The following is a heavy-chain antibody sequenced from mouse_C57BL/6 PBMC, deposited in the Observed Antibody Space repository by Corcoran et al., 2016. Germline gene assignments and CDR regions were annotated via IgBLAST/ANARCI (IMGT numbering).Heavy chain of an antibody. J-gene: IGHJ2*01. CDR3: ARSKDYDAFFDY. D-gene: IGHD2-4*01. V-gene: IGHV1-26*01. Sequence: EVQLQQSGPELVKPGASVKISCKASGYTFTDYYMNWVKQSHGKSLEWIGDINPNNGGTSYNQKFKGKATLTVDKSSSTAYMELRSLTSEDSAVYYCARSKDYDAFFDYWGQGTTLTVSS. CDR1: GYTFTDYY. CDR2: INPNNGGT.